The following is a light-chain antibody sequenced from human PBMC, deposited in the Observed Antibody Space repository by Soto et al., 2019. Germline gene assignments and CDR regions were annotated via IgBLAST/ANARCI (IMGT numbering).Light chain of an antibody. V-gene: IGKV1-33*01. J-gene: IGKJ5*01. CDR1: QDINKN. CDR2: DAS. CDR3: QQYESLPLT. Sequence: DIQMTQYPSSLSASVVDRVTMTCQASQDINKNLIWYQQKPGKAPKLLIYDASDLETGVPSRFSGSGSGTGFTFTISILQPEDFATYYCQQYESLPLTFGQGTRLEIK.